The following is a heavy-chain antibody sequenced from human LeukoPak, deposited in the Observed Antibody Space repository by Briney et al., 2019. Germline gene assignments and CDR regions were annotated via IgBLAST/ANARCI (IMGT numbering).Heavy chain of an antibody. D-gene: IGHD3-16*02. CDR2: ISSSSSTI. CDR3: AKVGYYDYVWGSYRSDY. J-gene: IGHJ4*02. V-gene: IGHV3-48*01. CDR1: GFTFSSYS. Sequence: PGGSLRLSCAASGFTFSSYSMNWVRQAPGKGLEWVSYISSSSSTIYYADSVKGRFTISRDNSKNTLYLQMNSLRAEDTAVYYCAKVGYYDYVWGSYRSDYWGQGTLVTVSS.